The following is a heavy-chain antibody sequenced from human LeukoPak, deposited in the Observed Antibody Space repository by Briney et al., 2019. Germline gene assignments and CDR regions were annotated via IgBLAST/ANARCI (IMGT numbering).Heavy chain of an antibody. D-gene: IGHD6-13*01. J-gene: IGHJ2*01. CDR2: IYYSGST. Sequence: ASETLSLTCTVSGGSISSSSYYWGWIRQPPGKGLEWIGSIYYSGSTYYNPSLKSRVTISVDTSKNQFSLKLSSVTAADTAVYYCARRPNSSSWNWYFDLWGRGTLVTVSS. V-gene: IGHV4-39*07. CDR1: GGSISSSSYY. CDR3: ARRPNSSSWNWYFDL.